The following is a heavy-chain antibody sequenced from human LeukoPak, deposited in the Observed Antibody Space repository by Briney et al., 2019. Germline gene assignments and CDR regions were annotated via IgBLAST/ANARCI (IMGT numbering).Heavy chain of an antibody. CDR1: GFTFSSYA. V-gene: IGHV3-23*01. D-gene: IGHD3-22*01. CDR2: ISGSGGST. Sequence: GGSLRLSCAASGFTFSSYAMSWVRQAPGKGLEWVSAISGSGGSTYYADSVKGRFTISRDNAKNTLYLQMNSLRAEDTAVYYCATYSSLNRREFQFWGQGTLLTVSS. J-gene: IGHJ1*01. CDR3: ATYSSLNRREFQF.